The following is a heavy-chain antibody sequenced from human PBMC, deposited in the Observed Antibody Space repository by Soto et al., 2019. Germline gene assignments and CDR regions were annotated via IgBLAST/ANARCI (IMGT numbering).Heavy chain of an antibody. V-gene: IGHV5-51*01. CDR2: IYPGDSDT. D-gene: IGHD6-13*01. CDR1: GYSFTSYW. Sequence: GESLKISCKGSGYSFTSYWIGWVRQMPGKGLEWMGIIYPGDSDTRYSPSFQGQVTISADKSISTAYLQWSSLKASDTAMYYCARHGTTAIHSSWYGDQYDYWGQGTLVTVSS. J-gene: IGHJ4*02. CDR3: ARHGTTAIHSSWYGDQYDY.